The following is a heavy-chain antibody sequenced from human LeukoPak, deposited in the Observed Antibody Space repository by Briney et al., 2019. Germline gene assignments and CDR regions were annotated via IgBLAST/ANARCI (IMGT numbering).Heavy chain of an antibody. CDR1: GDSISSGIYY. D-gene: IGHD1-26*01. Sequence: SETLSLTCSVSGDSISSGIYYWSWIRQPAGKGLVWIGRIYLNGNTNHNPSLKSRVSLSIDTSRNQFSLKVTSVTAADSGIYYWARERGGYYENWFDRWGQGTRVTVSS. CDR3: ARERGGYYENWFDR. CDR2: IYLNGNT. J-gene: IGHJ5*02. V-gene: IGHV4-61*02.